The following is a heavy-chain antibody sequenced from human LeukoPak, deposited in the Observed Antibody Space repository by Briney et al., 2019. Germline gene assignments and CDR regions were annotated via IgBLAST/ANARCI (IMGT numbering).Heavy chain of an antibody. Sequence: GGSLRLSCAASGFTFSNAWMSWVRQAPGKGLEWVSSISSSSSYIYYADSVKGRFTISRDNAKNSLYLQMNSLRAEDTAVYYCARTPAVGIQLWNRYGVDVWGQGTTVTVSS. D-gene: IGHD5-18*01. CDR2: ISSSSSYI. CDR1: GFTFSNAW. CDR3: ARTPAVGIQLWNRYGVDV. V-gene: IGHV3-21*01. J-gene: IGHJ6*02.